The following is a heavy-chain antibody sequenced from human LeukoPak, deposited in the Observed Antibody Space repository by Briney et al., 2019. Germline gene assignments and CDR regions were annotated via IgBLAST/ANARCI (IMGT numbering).Heavy chain of an antibody. CDR1: GGSISSGSYY. CDR3: ARVCSSGRCLDY. D-gene: IGHD2-15*01. J-gene: IGHJ4*02. Sequence: NTSETLSLTCTVSGGSISSGSYYWSWIRQPPGKGLEWIGSINHSGSTYYNPSLKSRVTVSVDTSKNQVSLRLSSVTAADTAVYYCARVCSSGRCLDYWGQGTLVTVSS. V-gene: IGHV4-39*07. CDR2: INHSGST.